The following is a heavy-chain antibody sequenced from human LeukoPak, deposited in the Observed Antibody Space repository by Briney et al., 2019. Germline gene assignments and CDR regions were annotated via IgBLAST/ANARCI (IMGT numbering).Heavy chain of an antibody. CDR3: ARDHRGVRDYFDY. D-gene: IGHD3-10*01. CDR2: ISYDGSNK. V-gene: IGHV3-30-3*01. CDR1: GFTVRSNY. Sequence: GGSLRLSCAASGFTVRSNYMSWVRQAPGKGLEWVAVISYDGSNKYYADSVKGRFTISRDNSKNTLYLQMNSLRAEDTAVYYCARDHRGVRDYFDYWGQGTLVTVSS. J-gene: IGHJ4*02.